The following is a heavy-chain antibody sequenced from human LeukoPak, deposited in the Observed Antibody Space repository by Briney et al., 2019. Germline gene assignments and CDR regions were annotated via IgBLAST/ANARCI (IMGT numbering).Heavy chain of an antibody. CDR1: GFTFSSYS. CDR2: ISSSTSYI. Sequence: GGSLRLSCAASGFTFSSYSMNWVRQAPGKGLEWVSSISSSTSYIYYADSVKGRFTISRDNAKNSLYLQMNSLRVEDTAVYYCARGADDYGDYENAFDIWGQGTMVTVSS. D-gene: IGHD4-17*01. J-gene: IGHJ3*02. V-gene: IGHV3-21*01. CDR3: ARGADDYGDYENAFDI.